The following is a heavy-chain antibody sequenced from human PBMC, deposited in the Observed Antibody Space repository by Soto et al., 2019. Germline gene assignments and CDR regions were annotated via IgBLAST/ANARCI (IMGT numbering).Heavy chain of an antibody. J-gene: IGHJ6*03. D-gene: IGHD3-3*01. CDR1: GYTFTSYG. CDR3: ARDEGYYDFWSGYYTDYYYYIDV. CDR2: ISAYNGNT. Sequence: ASVKVSCKASGYTFTSYGISWVRQAPGQGLEWMGWISAYNGNTNYAQKLQGRVTMTTDTSTSTAYMELRSLRSDDTAVYYCARDEGYYDFWSGYYTDYYYYIDVWGKGTTVTVS. V-gene: IGHV1-18*01.